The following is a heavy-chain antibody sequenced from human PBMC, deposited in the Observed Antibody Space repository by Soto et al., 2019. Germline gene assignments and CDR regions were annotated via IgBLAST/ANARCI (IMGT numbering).Heavy chain of an antibody. V-gene: IGHV4-4*02. CDR3: ARDRVAAAGSGY. Sequence: SETLSLTCAVSGGSLSSSNWWSWVRQPPGKGLEWIGEIYHSGSTNYNPSLKSRVTISVDKSKNQSSLKLSSVTAADTAVYYCARDRVAAAGSGYWGQGTLVTVSS. CDR2: IYHSGST. J-gene: IGHJ4*02. D-gene: IGHD6-13*01. CDR1: GGSLSSSNW.